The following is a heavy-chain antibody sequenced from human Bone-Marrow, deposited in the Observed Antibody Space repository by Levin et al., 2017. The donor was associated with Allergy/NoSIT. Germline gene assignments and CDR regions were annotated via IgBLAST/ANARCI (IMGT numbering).Heavy chain of an antibody. CDR2: ITSSGSIT. CDR3: ARKRESSSSSWYGGGSFDS. J-gene: IGHJ4*02. Sequence: SCAASGFTFSTYAMNWVRQAPGKGLEWVSYITSSGSITNYADSVKGRFTGSRDNAKNSLYLQMNSLRAEDTAVYYCARKRESSSSSWYGGGSFDSWGQGTLVTVSS. V-gene: IGHV3-48*03. D-gene: IGHD6-13*01. CDR1: GFTFSTYA.